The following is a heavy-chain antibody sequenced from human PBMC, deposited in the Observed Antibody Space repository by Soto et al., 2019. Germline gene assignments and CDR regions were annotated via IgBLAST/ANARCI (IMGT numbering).Heavy chain of an antibody. J-gene: IGHJ4*02. V-gene: IGHV1-3*01. Sequence: QVQLVQSGAEVKKPGASVKVSCKASGYPFSSFAMHWVRQAPGQRLEWMGWINAGNDNTKYSQKFQGRVTITRDTSATTVYMELSSLRSEDTSVYYCARGGGSFPYFDSWGQGTLVTVSS. CDR3: ARGGGSFPYFDS. CDR2: INAGNDNT. D-gene: IGHD1-26*01. CDR1: GYPFSSFA.